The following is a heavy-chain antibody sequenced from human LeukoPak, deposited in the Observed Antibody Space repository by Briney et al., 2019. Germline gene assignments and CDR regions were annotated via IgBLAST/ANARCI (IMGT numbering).Heavy chain of an antibody. D-gene: IGHD2-21*02. Sequence: ASVKVSCKASGYTFTSYPMSWVRQAPGQGLEWMGWINTNTGNPTYAQGFTGRFVFSLDTPVSTAYLQISSLKAEDTAVYYCTRDQHPYGDLCNWGQGTLVTVSS. CDR1: GYTFTSYP. CDR2: INTNTGNP. CDR3: TRDQHPYGDLCN. V-gene: IGHV7-4-1*02. J-gene: IGHJ4*02.